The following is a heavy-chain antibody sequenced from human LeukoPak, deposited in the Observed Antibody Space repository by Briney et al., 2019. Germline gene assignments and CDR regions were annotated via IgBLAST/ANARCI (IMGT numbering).Heavy chain of an antibody. J-gene: IGHJ6*03. Sequence: SETLSLTCTVSGGSISSYYWSWVRQPPGKGLEWVGYIYYSGSTNYNPSLKRGVTISVDTSKNQFSLKLSSVTAADTAVYYCARGVLRFLGADYTRYYYMDVWGKGTTVTVSS. CDR2: IYYSGST. D-gene: IGHD3-3*01. V-gene: IGHV4-59*01. CDR1: GGSISSYY. CDR3: ARGVLRFLGADYTRYYYMDV.